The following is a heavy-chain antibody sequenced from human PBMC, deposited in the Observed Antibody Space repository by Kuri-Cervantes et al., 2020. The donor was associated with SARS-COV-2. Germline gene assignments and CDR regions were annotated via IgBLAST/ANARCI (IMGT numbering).Heavy chain of an antibody. V-gene: IGHV3-49*04. J-gene: IGHJ4*02. CDR1: GCTYGDYA. Sequence: GEYLKISGKASGCTYGDYAMSWVRQAPGKGLEGVGFIRSKAYGGTTEYAASVKGRFTISRDDSKSIAYLQMHSMKTEATAVYYCTRDDFWSGYYVYWGQGTLVTVSS. D-gene: IGHD3-3*01. CDR2: IRSKAYGGTT. CDR3: TRDDFWSGYYVY.